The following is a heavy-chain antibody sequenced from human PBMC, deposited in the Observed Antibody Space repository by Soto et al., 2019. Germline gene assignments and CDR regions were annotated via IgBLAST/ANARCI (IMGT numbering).Heavy chain of an antibody. CDR1: GFTLSRYW. Sequence: GGSLRLSCAASGFTLSRYWMHWVRQAPGKGLEWVSGFRGSGDDGTTYYADSVKGRFTISRDNSKNMLFLQMNSLRAEDTAIYYCAKKVNSGSGSQYFDYWGQGTLVTVSS. V-gene: IGHV3-23*01. CDR3: AKKVNSGSGSQYFDY. D-gene: IGHD3-10*01. J-gene: IGHJ4*02. CDR2: FRGSGDDGTT.